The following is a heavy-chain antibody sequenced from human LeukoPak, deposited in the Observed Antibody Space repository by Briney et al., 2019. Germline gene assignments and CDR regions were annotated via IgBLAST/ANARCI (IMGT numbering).Heavy chain of an antibody. J-gene: IGHJ6*03. D-gene: IGHD3-9*01. CDR1: GTVSGYFSTTYY. V-gene: IGHV4-38-2*02. Sequence: SETLSLTCTISGTVSGYFSTTYYWGWIRQPPGKGLEWIASIRHDGHTYYNASLKSRVTMSVDTSKNQFSLKLSSVTAADTAVYYCARDREVRYFDWLSPSTDYYYMDVWGKGTTVTISS. CDR3: ARDREVRYFDWLSPSTDYYYMDV. CDR2: IRHDGHT.